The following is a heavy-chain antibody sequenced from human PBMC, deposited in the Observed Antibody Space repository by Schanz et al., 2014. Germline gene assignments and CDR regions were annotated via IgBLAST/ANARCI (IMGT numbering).Heavy chain of an antibody. J-gene: IGHJ6*02. CDR2: IDTAGSYT. D-gene: IGHD2-15*01. CDR1: GFTYSSYW. V-gene: IGHV3-74*01. Sequence: EVQLVESGGGFVQPGGSLRLSCAASGFTYSSYWMHWVRQAPGKGLVWVSTIDTAGSYTSYVDSVKGRFTISRDNAKNTLYLQMSRLRVEDTAVYYCARPLYCRYAMDVWGQGTTVTVSS. CDR3: ARPLYCRYAMDV.